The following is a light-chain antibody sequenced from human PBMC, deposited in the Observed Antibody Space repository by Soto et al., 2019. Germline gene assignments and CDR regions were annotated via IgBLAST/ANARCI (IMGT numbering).Light chain of an antibody. CDR3: QQYNNWPFT. CDR1: QGIASW. V-gene: IGKV1-12*01. Sequence: DIQMTQSPSYVSASVGDRVTITCRASQGIASWLAWYQQKPGKAPKLLIYAASRLQSGVPSRFSGRESGTDFTLTISSLQSEDFAVYYCQQYNNWPFTFGPGTKVDIK. J-gene: IGKJ3*01. CDR2: AAS.